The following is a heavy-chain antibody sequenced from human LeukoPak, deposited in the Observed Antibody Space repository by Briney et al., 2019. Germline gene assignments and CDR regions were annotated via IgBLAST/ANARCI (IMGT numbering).Heavy chain of an antibody. CDR3: KRDIVVVPTAITDYYQYYGMDV. D-gene: IGHD2-2*01. CDR2: IRSKTDGGKI. J-gene: IGHJ6*02. CDR1: GFTFSNAW. Sequence: KPGGSLRLSRAASGFTFSNAWMSWVRQAPGKGLEWVGRIRSKTDGGKIDYAAPVKGRFTISRDDSESTLYLQMNNLKTEDTAVYYCKRDIVVVPTAITDYYQYYGMDVWGQGTTVAVSS. V-gene: IGHV3-15*05.